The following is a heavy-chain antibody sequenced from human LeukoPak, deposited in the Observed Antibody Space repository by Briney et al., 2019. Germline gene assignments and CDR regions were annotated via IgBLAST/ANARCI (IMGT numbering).Heavy chain of an antibody. CDR2: FDPEDGET. D-gene: IGHD3-22*01. V-gene: IGHV1-24*01. J-gene: IGHJ4*02. Sequence: ASVKVSCKVSGYTPTELSMHWVRQAPGKGLEWMGGFDPEDGETIYAQKFQGRVTMTEDTSTDTAYMELSSLRSEDTAVYYCATWYYYDSSDYYLADYWGQGTLVTVSS. CDR3: ATWYYYDSSDYYLADY. CDR1: GYTPTELS.